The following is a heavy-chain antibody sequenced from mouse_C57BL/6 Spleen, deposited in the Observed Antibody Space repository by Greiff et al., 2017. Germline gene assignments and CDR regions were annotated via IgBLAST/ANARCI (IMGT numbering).Heavy chain of an antibody. CDR2: ISYSGST. Sequence: EVKLQESGPGMVKPSQSLSLTCTVTGYSITSGYDWHWIRHFPGNKLEWMGYISYSGSTNYNPSLKSRISITHDTSKNHFFLKLNSVTTEDTATYYCARDGRAYYYGSSWYFDVWGTGTTVTVSS. CDR1: GYSITSGYD. J-gene: IGHJ1*03. V-gene: IGHV3-1*01. D-gene: IGHD1-1*01. CDR3: ARDGRAYYYGSSWYFDV.